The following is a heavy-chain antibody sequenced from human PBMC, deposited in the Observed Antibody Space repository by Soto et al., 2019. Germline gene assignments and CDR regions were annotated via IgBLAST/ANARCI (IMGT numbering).Heavy chain of an antibody. Sequence: KPSETLSLTCAVYGGSFSGYYWGWIRQPPGKGLEWIGEINHSGSTNYNPSLKSRVTISVDTSKNQFSLKLSSVTAADTAVYYCARRRWLPVDYWGQGTLVTVSS. J-gene: IGHJ4*02. CDR3: ARRRWLPVDY. V-gene: IGHV4-34*01. CDR2: INHSGST. CDR1: GGSFSGYY. D-gene: IGHD5-12*01.